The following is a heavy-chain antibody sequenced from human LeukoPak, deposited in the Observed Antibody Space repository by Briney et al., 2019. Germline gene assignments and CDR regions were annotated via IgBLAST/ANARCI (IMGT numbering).Heavy chain of an antibody. CDR2: INHSGST. CDR3: ASTMYYYDSSGYRYYFDY. CDR1: GGSFSGYY. J-gene: IGHJ4*02. D-gene: IGHD3-22*01. Sequence: PSETLSLTCAVYGGSFSGYYWSWIRQPPGKGLEWIGEINHSGSTNYNPSLKSRVTISVDTSKNQFSLKLRSVTAADTAVYYCASTMYYYDSSGYRYYFDYWGQGTLVTVSS. V-gene: IGHV4-34*01.